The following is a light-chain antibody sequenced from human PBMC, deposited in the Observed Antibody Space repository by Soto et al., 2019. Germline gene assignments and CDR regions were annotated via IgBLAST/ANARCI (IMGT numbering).Light chain of an antibody. V-gene: IGKV3-15*01. CDR2: DAS. CDR1: QSVSSN. Sequence: EIVMTQSPATLSVSPGERATLSCRASQSVSSNLAWYQQKPGQAPRLLIYDASTRATAIPARFSGSGSGTEFTLTISSLQSEDFAVYYCQQCNNWPRTFGQGTKVEIK. CDR3: QQCNNWPRT. J-gene: IGKJ1*01.